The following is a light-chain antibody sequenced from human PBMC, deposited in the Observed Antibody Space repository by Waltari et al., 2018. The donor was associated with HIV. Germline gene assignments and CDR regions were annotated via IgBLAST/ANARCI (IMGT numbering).Light chain of an antibody. J-gene: IGKJ5*01. CDR1: QSLSNS. CDR2: DAS. CDR3: QYRKDWPIT. V-gene: IGKV3-11*01. Sequence: DIILTQSPGTLSLSPGERATLSCKASQSLSNSLAWYQQRPGQAPRLVLYDASNRATGIPARFSGSGSGTDFTLTINSLEPEDFAVYYCQYRKDWPITFGQGTRLEIK.